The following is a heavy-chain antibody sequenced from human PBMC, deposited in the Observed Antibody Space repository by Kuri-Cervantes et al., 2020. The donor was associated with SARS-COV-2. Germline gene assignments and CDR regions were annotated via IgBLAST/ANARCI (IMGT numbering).Heavy chain of an antibody. CDR3: ATAHYDYADYVPYH. CDR1: GFTFSSYW. Sequence: GESLKISCAASGFTFSSYWMHWVRQAPGKGLVWVSRINSDGSSTSYADSVKGRFTISRDNAKNTLYLQMNSLRAEDTAVYYCATAHYDYADYVPYHWGQGTLVTVSS. J-gene: IGHJ5*02. V-gene: IGHV3-74*01. D-gene: IGHD4-17*01. CDR2: INSDGSST.